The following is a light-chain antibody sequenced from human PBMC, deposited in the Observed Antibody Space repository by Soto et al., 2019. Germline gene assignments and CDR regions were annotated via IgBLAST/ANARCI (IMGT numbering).Light chain of an antibody. CDR1: QSITTW. J-gene: IGKJ4*01. Sequence: DIQMPQAPATVSASVGDSVTINCRASQSITTWLAWYQQRPGTAPKLLIYDVSSLQTGVSSRFSGSGSGTDFTLTISHLQPEDFATYYCQQTSSTPTFGGGTKVGIK. CDR2: DVS. V-gene: IGKV1-39*01. CDR3: QQTSSTPT.